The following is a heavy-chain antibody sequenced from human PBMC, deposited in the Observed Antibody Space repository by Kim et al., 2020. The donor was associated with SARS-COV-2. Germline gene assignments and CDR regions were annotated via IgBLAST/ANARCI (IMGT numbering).Heavy chain of an antibody. Sequence: GGSLRLSCVASGFTLSSHWMSWVRQVPGKGPEWVGNIKEDGSEKYYVDSVRGRYTISRDNAKNSVFLQVDSLRAEDTAIYYCVRERTRYGVFWGQGTLVTVS. D-gene: IGHD4-17*01. CDR1: GFTLSSHW. CDR3: VRERTRYGVF. CDR2: IKEDGSEK. V-gene: IGHV3-7*01. J-gene: IGHJ4*02.